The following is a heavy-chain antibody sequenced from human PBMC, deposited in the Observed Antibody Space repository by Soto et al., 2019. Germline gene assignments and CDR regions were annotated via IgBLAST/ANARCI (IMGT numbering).Heavy chain of an antibody. V-gene: IGHV1-3*01. Sequence: ASVKVSCKASGGTFSSYTISWVRQAPGQRLEWMGWINAGNGNTKYSQKFQGRVTITRDTSASTAYMELSSLRSEDTAVYYCARADSSSWYGYYYGMDVWGQGTTVTVSS. CDR2: INAGNGNT. D-gene: IGHD6-13*01. CDR1: GGTFSSYT. CDR3: ARADSSSWYGYYYGMDV. J-gene: IGHJ6*02.